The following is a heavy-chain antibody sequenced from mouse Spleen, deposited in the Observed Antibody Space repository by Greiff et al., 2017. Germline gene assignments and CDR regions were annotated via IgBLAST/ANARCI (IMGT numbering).Heavy chain of an antibody. CDR2: ISYDGSN. D-gene: IGHD1-1*02. CDR1: GYSITSGYY. J-gene: IGHJ1*01. CDR3: ARRGLSRYWYFDV. V-gene: IGHV3-6*01. Sequence: EVKLMESGPGLVKPSQSLSLTCSVTGYSITSGYYWNWIRQFPGNKLEWMGYISYDGSNNYNPSLKNRISITRDTSKNQFFLKLNSVTTEDTATYYCARRGLSRYWYFDVWGAGTTVTVSS.